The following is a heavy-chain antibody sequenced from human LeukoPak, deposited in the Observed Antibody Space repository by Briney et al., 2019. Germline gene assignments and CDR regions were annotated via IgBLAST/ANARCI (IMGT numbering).Heavy chain of an antibody. CDR2: INPSGGST. D-gene: IGHD1-14*01. Sequence: ASVKVSCKASGYTFTSNYMHWVRQAPGQGLEWMGIINPSGGSTSNAQKFQGRVTMTRDTSTSTAYMELSSLRSEDTAVYYCARDRARQNQDGMDVWGQGTTVTVSS. CDR1: GYTFTSNY. CDR3: ARDRARQNQDGMDV. V-gene: IGHV1-46*01. J-gene: IGHJ6*02.